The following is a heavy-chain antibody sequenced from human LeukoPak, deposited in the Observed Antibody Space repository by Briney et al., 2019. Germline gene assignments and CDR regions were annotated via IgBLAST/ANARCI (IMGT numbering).Heavy chain of an antibody. D-gene: IGHD3-22*01. V-gene: IGHV3-33*01. Sequence: GGSLRLSCAASGFTFSSYVMHWVRQAPGKGLEWVAVIWYDGSNKYYADSVKGRFTISRDNSKNTLYLQMNSLRAEDTAVYYCAREGNYYDSSGHDAFDIWGQGTMVTVSS. CDR1: GFTFSSYV. CDR2: IWYDGSNK. J-gene: IGHJ3*02. CDR3: AREGNYYDSSGHDAFDI.